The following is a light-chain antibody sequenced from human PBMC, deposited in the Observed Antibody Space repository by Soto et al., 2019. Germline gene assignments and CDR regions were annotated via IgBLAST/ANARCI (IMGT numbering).Light chain of an antibody. Sequence: IQLTQSPSSLSASVGDRVTITCRASQGISSYLAWYQQKPGKSPKLLIYAASTLQSGVPSRFSGSGSGTDFTLTIRSLQPDEFATYFCQPWPSHCWELGEGTKVDIK. CDR1: QGISSY. CDR3: QPWPSHCWE. CDR2: AAS. J-gene: IGKJ1*01. V-gene: IGKV1-9*01.